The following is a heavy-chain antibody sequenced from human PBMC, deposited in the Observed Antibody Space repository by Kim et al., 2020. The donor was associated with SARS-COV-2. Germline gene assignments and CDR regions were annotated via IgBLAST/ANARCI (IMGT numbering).Heavy chain of an antibody. CDR2: ISSSGSTI. V-gene: IGHV3-48*03. Sequence: GGSLRLSCAASGFTFSSYEMNWVRQAPGKGLEWVSYISSSGSTIYYADSVKGRFTISRDNAKNSLYLQMNSLRAEDTAVYYCARFAPEGWLQGGRNYYFDYWGQGTLVTVSS. CDR1: GFTFSSYE. J-gene: IGHJ4*02. D-gene: IGHD5-12*01. CDR3: ARFAPEGWLQGGRNYYFDY.